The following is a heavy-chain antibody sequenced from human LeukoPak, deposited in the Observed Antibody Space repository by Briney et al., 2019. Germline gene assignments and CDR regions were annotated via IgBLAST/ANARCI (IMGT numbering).Heavy chain of an antibody. Sequence: PSETLSLTCTVSGGSISSYYWSWIRQPPGKGLEWIGYIYYSGSTNYNPSLKSRVTISVDTSKNQFSLKLSSETAADTAVYYCASLLRSIDYWGQGTLVTVSS. V-gene: IGHV4-59*08. CDR2: IYYSGST. D-gene: IGHD3-3*01. J-gene: IGHJ4*02. CDR1: GGSISSYY. CDR3: ASLLRSIDY.